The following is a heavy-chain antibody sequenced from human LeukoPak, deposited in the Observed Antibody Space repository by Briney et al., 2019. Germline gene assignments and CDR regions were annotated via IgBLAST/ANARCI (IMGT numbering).Heavy chain of an antibody. V-gene: IGHV4-34*01. Sequence: SETLSLTCAVYGGSFSGYYWSWIRQPPGKGLEWIGEINHSGSTNYNPSLKSRVTISVDTSKNQFSLKLSSVTAADTAVYYCARGPNYYDFWSGYWPYYYYYCGMDVWGQGTTVTVSS. CDR2: INHSGST. CDR1: GGSFSGYY. D-gene: IGHD3-3*01. J-gene: IGHJ6*02. CDR3: ARGPNYYDFWSGYWPYYYYYCGMDV.